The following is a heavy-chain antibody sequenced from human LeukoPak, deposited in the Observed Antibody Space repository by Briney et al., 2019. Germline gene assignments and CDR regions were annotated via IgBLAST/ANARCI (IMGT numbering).Heavy chain of an antibody. V-gene: IGHV4-34*01. CDR2: INHSGST. Sequence: SETLSLTCAVYGGSFSGYYWSWIRQPPGKGLEWIGEINHSGSTNYNPSLKSRVTISVDTSKNQFSLKLSSVTAADTAVYYCARGSGVAMVDYWGQGTLVTVSS. CDR3: ARGSGVAMVDY. J-gene: IGHJ4*02. D-gene: IGHD2-15*01. CDR1: GGSFSGYY.